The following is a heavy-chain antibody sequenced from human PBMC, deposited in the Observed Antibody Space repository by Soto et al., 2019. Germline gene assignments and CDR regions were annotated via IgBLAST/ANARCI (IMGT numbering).Heavy chain of an antibody. CDR3: ARDVGLQHDTGYYDFLSAKPNWIDS. V-gene: IGHV4-59*01. CDR1: GGSISPYY. J-gene: IGHJ5*01. CDR2: ISYSGST. D-gene: IGHD3-3*01. Sequence: LSLTCTVSGGSISPYYWSWIRQPPGKVLEWIGYISYSGSTNYNPSLKSRVTISVDTSKNQFSLKLSSVTAADTAVYYCARDVGLQHDTGYYDFLSAKPNWIDSSGQGPLVTGSS.